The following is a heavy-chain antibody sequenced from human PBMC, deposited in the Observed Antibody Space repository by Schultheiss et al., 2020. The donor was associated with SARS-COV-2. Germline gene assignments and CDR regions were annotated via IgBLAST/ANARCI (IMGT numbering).Heavy chain of an antibody. CDR3: ASQRILDY. J-gene: IGHJ4*02. CDR1: GFTFSSYA. V-gene: IGHV3-30*01. D-gene: IGHD5-18*01. CDR2: ISYDGSNK. Sequence: GSLRLSCAASGFTFSSYAMHWVRQAPGKGLEWVAVISYDGSNKYFADSVKGRFTISRDNSKNTLYLQMHSLRAEDTAVYYCASQRILDYWGQGTLVTVSS.